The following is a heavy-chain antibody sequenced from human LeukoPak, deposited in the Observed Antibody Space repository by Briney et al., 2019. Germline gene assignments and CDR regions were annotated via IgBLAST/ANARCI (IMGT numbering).Heavy chain of an antibody. CDR2: INYGGST. J-gene: IGHJ4*02. V-gene: IGHV4-34*01. CDR3: ARHYPYSSSWYDPYFDY. D-gene: IGHD6-13*01. CDR1: GGSFSGHY. Sequence: SETQSLTCAVYGGSFSGHYWSWIRQPPGKGLEWIGEINYGGSTYYNPSLKSRVTISVDTSKNQFSLKLSSVTAADTAVYYCARHYPYSSSWYDPYFDYWGQGTLVTVSS.